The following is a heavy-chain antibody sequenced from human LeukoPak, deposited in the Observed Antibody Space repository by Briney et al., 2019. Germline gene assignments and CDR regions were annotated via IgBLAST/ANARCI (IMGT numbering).Heavy chain of an antibody. CDR3: ARDQEGFDY. CDR1: GYTFTSNY. J-gene: IGHJ4*02. CDR2: IYPRDGST. V-gene: IGHV1-46*01. Sequence: GASVTVSCMASGYTFTSNYIHWVRQAPGQGVEWMGMIYPRDGSTSYAQKFQGRVTVTRDTSTSTVHMELSGLRSEDTAVYYCARDQEGFDYWGQGTLVTVSS.